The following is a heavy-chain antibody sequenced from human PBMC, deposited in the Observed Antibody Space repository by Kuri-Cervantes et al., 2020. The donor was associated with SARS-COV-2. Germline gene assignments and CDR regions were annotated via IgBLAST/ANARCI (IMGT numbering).Heavy chain of an antibody. CDR3: TTDAAGYSSSWYRVGLDV. D-gene: IGHD6-13*01. Sequence: GESLKISCAASGFTFSSYWMHWVRQAPGKGLVWVSRINSDGSSTSYADSVKGRFTISRDNSKNTLYLQMNSLKTEDTAMYYCTTDAAGYSSSWYRVGLDVWGQGTTVTVSS. CDR2: INSDGSST. CDR1: GFTFSSYW. J-gene: IGHJ6*02. V-gene: IGHV3-74*01.